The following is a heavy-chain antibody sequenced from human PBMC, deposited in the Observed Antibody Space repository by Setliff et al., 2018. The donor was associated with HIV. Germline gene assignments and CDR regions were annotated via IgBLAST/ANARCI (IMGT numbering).Heavy chain of an antibody. CDR1: GVTFSSYW. J-gene: IGHJ4*02. V-gene: IGHV3-7*01. Sequence: GGSLRLSCVASGVTFSSYWMGWVRQAPGKGLEWVANIKQDGSEKYYVDSVKGRFTISRDNAKNSLYLQMNSLRVDDTAAYYCARDHGGKDYWGQGTLVTVSS. CDR3: ARDHGGKDY. CDR2: IKQDGSEK.